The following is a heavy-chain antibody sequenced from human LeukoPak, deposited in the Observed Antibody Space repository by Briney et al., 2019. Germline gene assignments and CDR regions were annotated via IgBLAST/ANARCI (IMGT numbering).Heavy chain of an antibody. CDR3: AKWHERLLAFDS. D-gene: IGHD1-1*01. Sequence: SETLSLTCSVSGDSITNYYWNWVRQPPGKGLEWIGYIHYTGKNYYNPSLKSRISMSVDTSKSQFSLKLSSVTTADTAVYYCAKWHERLLAFDSWGQGALVTVSS. J-gene: IGHJ4*02. V-gene: IGHV4-59*01. CDR2: IHYTGKN. CDR1: GDSITNYY.